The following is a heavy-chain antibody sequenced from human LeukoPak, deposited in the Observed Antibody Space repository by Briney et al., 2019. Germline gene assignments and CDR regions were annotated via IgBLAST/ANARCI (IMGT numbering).Heavy chain of an antibody. D-gene: IGHD5-18*01. CDR2: IKQDGSEK. CDR1: GFTFSSYW. CDR3: ARKQRGRHTAQDY. J-gene: IGHJ4*02. Sequence: QPGGSLRLSCAASGFTFSSYWMSWVRQAPGKGLEWVANIKQDGSEKYYVDSVKGRFTISRDNAKNSLYPQMNSLRAEDTAVYYCARKQRGRHTAQDYWGQGTLVTVSS. V-gene: IGHV3-7*01.